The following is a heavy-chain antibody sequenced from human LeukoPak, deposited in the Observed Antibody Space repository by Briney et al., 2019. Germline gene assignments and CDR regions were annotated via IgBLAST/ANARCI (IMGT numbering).Heavy chain of an antibody. CDR2: IYTSGST. Sequence: SETLSLTCTVSGGSISNYYWSWIRQPPGKGLEWIGRIYTSGSTNYNPSLKSRVTMSVDTSKNQFSLKLSSVTAADTAVYYCAREPPGHYYDSSGYYYDYWGQGTLVTVSS. CDR3: AREPPGHYYDSSGYYYDY. D-gene: IGHD3-22*01. J-gene: IGHJ4*02. CDR1: GGSISNYY. V-gene: IGHV4-4*07.